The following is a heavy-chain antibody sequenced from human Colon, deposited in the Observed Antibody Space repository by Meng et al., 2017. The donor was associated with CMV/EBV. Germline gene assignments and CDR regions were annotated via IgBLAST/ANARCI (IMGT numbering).Heavy chain of an antibody. CDR3: ARGTSSGSYHFDY. J-gene: IGHJ4*02. Sequence: SETLSLTCTVSGGSISSSSYYWGWIRQPPGKGLEWIGSIYYSGSTYYNPSLKSRVTISVDTSKNQFSLKLSSVTAADTAVYYCARGTSSGSYHFDYWGQGTLVTVSS. CDR1: GGSISSSSYY. V-gene: IGHV4-39*07. D-gene: IGHD1-26*01. CDR2: IYYSGST.